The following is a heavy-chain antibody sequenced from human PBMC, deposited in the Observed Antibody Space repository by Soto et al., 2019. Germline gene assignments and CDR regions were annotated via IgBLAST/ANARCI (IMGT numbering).Heavy chain of an antibody. CDR3: ARWFGREQLGLDYCDAMDV. CDR2: TFYSGSA. CDR1: GGSIPSVGSY. V-gene: IGHV4-31*03. Sequence: QMLLRESGPGLVKPSETLSLTCTVSGGSIPSVGSYSAWLRQHPGKDLERIGHTFYSGSASYKPSLKSRASISVDTTNAQYPLKLPSVTAADTAVYYCARWFGREQLGLDYCDAMDVWGQGTRVTVSS. J-gene: IGHJ6*02. D-gene: IGHD6-13*01.